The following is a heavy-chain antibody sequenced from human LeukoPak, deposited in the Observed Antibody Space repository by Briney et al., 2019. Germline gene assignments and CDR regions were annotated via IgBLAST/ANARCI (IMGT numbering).Heavy chain of an antibody. CDR1: GFTFDDYA. J-gene: IGHJ6*02. CDR2: INWNSGSI. Sequence: GRSLRLSCAASGFTFDDYAMHWVRQAPGKGLEWVSGINWNSGSIGYADSVKGRFTISRDNAKNSLCLQMNSLRAEDTALYYCAKDIEAGTFYHYGMDVWGQGTTVTVSS. CDR3: AKDIEAGTFYHYGMDV. V-gene: IGHV3-9*01. D-gene: IGHD6-19*01.